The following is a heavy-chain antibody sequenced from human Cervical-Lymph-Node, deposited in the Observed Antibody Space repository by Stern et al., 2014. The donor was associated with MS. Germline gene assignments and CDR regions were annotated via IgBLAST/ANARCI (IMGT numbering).Heavy chain of an antibody. D-gene: IGHD4-17*01. CDR2: ISHDGGST. J-gene: IGHJ4*02. V-gene: IGHV3-64*01. Sequence: VQLVESGGGLVQPGGSLRLSCAASGFTFSSYAMHWVRQAPGKGLEYVSAISHDGGSTFYANSVKGRVTISRDNSKNTLYFQMGSLRAEDMAVYYCARKSDYALFFDYWGQGALVTVSS. CDR3: ARKSDYALFFDY. CDR1: GFTFSSYA.